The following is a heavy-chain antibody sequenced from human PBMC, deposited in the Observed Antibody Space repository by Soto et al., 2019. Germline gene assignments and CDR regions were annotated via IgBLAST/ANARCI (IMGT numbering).Heavy chain of an antibody. D-gene: IGHD2-2*01. CDR3: ATGITTSCFAGRCFDY. CDR2: MNPNSGNT. CDR1: GYTFTSYD. V-gene: IGHV1-8*01. Sequence: ASVKVSCKASGYTFTSYDINWVRQATGQGLEWMGWMNPNSGNTGYAQDFQGRVTLTEGTSSGTAYMDLSSLRSDDTAVYFCATGITTSCFAGRCFDYWGQGTLVTVSS. J-gene: IGHJ4*02.